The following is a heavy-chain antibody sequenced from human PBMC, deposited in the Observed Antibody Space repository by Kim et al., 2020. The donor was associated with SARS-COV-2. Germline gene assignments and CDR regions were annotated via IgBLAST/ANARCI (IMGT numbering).Heavy chain of an antibody. D-gene: IGHD2-21*02. V-gene: IGHV3-49*04. CDR1: GFTFGDYA. Sequence: GGSLRLSCTASGFTFGDYAMSWVRQAPGKGLEWVGFIRSKAYGGTTEYAASVKGRFTISRDDSKSIAYLQMNSLKTEDTAVYYCTRDDPYCGVDCYPRWGRGSLVTVSS. CDR2: IRSKAYGGTT. CDR3: TRDDPYCGVDCYPR. J-gene: IGHJ4*02.